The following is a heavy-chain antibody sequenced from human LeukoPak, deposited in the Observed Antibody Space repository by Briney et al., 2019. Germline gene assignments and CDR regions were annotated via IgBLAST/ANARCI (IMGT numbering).Heavy chain of an antibody. CDR1: GFTFSSYS. CDR2: ISSSSSYI. Sequence: PGGSLRPSCAASGFTFSSYSMNWVRQAPGKGLEWVSSISSSSSYIYYADSVKGRFTISRDNAKNSLYLQMNSLRAEDTAVYYCASNVHLEPPYYYDSSGLPIWGQGTMVTVSS. CDR3: ASNVHLEPPYYYDSSGLPI. J-gene: IGHJ3*02. V-gene: IGHV3-21*01. D-gene: IGHD3-22*01.